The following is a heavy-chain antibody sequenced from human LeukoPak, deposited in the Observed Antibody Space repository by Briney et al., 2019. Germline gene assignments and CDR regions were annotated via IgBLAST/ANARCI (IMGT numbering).Heavy chain of an antibody. CDR2: VGISSGNT. V-gene: IGHV3-48*04. Sequence: QSGGSLRLSCAASGFTFSDYSMNWVRQAPGKGLEWISYVGISSGNTKYADSVKGRFTISGDSAKNSVFLQMNSLRVEDTAVYYCARDHRYAFDNWGQGTLVTVSS. J-gene: IGHJ4*02. CDR1: GFTFSDYS. D-gene: IGHD5-12*01. CDR3: ARDHRYAFDN.